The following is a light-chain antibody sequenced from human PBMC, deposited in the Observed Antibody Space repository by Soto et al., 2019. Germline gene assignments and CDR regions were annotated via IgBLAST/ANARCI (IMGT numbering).Light chain of an antibody. CDR2: EVT. J-gene: IGLJ1*01. CDR3: SSYSNISATYV. Sequence: QPVLTQPASVCGSPGQSITISCTGTSSDVGNYNYVSWYQQYPGKAPKLMIYEVTNRPSGVSDRFSGSKSGNTASLSISGLQAEDEADYYCSSYSNISATYVFGTGTKLTVL. CDR1: SSDVGNYNY. V-gene: IGLV2-14*01.